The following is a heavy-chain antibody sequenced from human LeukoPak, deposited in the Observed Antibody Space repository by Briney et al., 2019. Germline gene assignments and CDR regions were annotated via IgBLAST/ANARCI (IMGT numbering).Heavy chain of an antibody. Sequence: SVKVSCKASGGTFSSYTFTWVRQAPGQGLEWMGRIIPILAKADYAQKFQGRVTITADRSTSTAYMELSRLRTEDTAVYYCARARPFYYDSSGYYYDLGYWGQGTLVTVSS. CDR3: ARARPFYYDSSGYYYDLGY. CDR1: GGTFSSYT. J-gene: IGHJ4*02. V-gene: IGHV1-69*08. D-gene: IGHD3-22*01. CDR2: IIPILAKA.